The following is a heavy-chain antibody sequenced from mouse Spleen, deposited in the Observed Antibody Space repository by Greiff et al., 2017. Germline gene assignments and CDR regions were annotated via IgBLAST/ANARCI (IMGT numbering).Heavy chain of an antibody. D-gene: IGHD1-1*01. CDR3: ARQYYGSSYDY. CDR2: ISSGGSYT. Sequence: EVQRVESGGDLVKPGGSLKLSCAASGFTFSSYGMSWVRQTPDKRLEWVATISSGGSYTYYPDSVKGRFTISRDNAKNTLYLQMSSLKSEDTAMYYCARQYYGSSYDYWGQGTTLTVSS. J-gene: IGHJ2*01. V-gene: IGHV5-6*01. CDR1: GFTFSSYG.